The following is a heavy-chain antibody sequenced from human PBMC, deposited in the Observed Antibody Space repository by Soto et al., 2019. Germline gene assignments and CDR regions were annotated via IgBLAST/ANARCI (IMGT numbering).Heavy chain of an antibody. J-gene: IGHJ4*02. CDR1: GFTFSSYA. CDR2: ISASAGTT. V-gene: IGHV3-23*01. D-gene: IGHD1-26*01. CDR3: AKETYSGSYYFDY. Sequence: EVQLLESGGGLVQPGGSLRLSCAASGFTFSSYAMSWVRQAPGKGLEWVSGISASAGTTYYADSVKGRFTISRDNSKNARYLQMNSLRAEDTAIYYCAKETYSGSYYFDYWGQGTLVTVSS.